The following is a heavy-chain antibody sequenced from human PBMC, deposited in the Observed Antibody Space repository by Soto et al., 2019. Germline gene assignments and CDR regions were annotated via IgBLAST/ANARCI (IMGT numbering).Heavy chain of an antibody. D-gene: IGHD3-10*01. CDR1: GGSIGSGDYY. CDR3: ARDNGSGPSWFDP. V-gene: IGHV4-30-4*01. J-gene: IGHJ5*02. CDR2: IYYSGNT. Sequence: SETLSLTCTVSGGSIGSGDYYWSWIRQPPGEGPEWIGYIYYSGNTYYNPSLKSRVTISVDTSKNQFSLKLSSVTAADTAVYYCARDNGSGPSWFDPWGQGTLVTVSS.